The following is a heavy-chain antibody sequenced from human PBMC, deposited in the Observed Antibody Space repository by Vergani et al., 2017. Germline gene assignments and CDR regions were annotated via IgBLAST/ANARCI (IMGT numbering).Heavy chain of an antibody. CDR3: TRSECSGTTCYGHYFDL. D-gene: IGHD2-15*01. V-gene: IGHV3-23*01. CDR2: ISTTDGYT. J-gene: IGHJ4*01. CDR1: GLTLSSYD. Sequence: EVQLLESGGGLVQPGGSLRLSCAASGLTLSSYDMTWVRQAPGKGLEWVSAISTTDGYTYYADSVKGRFTISRDTSRNAVYLQMNILRVEDTGVYYCTRSECSGTTCYGHYFDLWGHGILVTVSS.